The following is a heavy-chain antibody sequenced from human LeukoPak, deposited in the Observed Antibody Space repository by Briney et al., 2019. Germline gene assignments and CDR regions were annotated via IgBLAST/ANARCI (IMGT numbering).Heavy chain of an antibody. CDR1: GFTFSTYA. J-gene: IGHJ5*02. CDR2: ISAGYNT. CDR3: APQKVGGTSSRVGWFDP. Sequence: GGSLRLSCAASGFTFSTYAMSWVRQAPGKGLEWVSAISAGYNTFYADSVKGRFTISRDNSKNTVCLQMNSLRADDTAVYYCAPQKVGGTSSRVGWFDPWGQGTLVTVSS. D-gene: IGHD1-26*01. V-gene: IGHV3-23*01.